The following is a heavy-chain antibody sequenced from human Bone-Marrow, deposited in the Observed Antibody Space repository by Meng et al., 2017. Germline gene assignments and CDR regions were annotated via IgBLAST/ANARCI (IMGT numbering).Heavy chain of an antibody. J-gene: IGHJ6*02. CDR2: IYYSGST. Sequence: GSLRLSCTVSGGSISSSSYYWGWIRQPPGKGLEWIGSIYYSGSTYYNPSLKSRVTISVDTSKNQFSLKLSSVTAADTAVYYCARDRDCSGGSCYYYYGMGVWGQGTTVTVSS. CDR3: ARDRDCSGGSCYYYYGMGV. V-gene: IGHV4-39*07. CDR1: GGSISSSSYY. D-gene: IGHD2-15*01.